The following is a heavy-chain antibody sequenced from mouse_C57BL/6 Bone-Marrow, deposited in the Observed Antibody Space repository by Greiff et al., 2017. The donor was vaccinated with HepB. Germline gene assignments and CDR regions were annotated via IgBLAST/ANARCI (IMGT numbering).Heavy chain of an antibody. CDR2: IRLKSDNYAT. V-gene: IGHV6-3*01. CDR1: GFTFSNYW. CDR3: TGITTVVWVDY. J-gene: IGHJ4*01. D-gene: IGHD1-1*01. Sequence: EVKLMESGGGLVQPGGSMKLSCVASGFTFSNYWMNWVRQSPEKGLEWVAQIRLKSDNYATHYAESVKGRFTISRDDSKSSVYLQMNNLRAEDTGIYYCTGITTVVWVDYWGQGTSVTVSS.